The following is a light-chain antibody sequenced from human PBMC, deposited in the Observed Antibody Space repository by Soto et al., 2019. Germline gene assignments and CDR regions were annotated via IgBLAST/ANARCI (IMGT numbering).Light chain of an antibody. Sequence: QSALTQPRSVSGSPGQSVTISCTGTSNYVSWYQQHPGKAPKLIISDVNKRPSGVPDRFSGSKSGRTASLTISGLLAEDEADYYCCSFASSYTSFVFATGTKLTVL. CDR2: DVN. CDR3: CSFASSYTSFV. J-gene: IGLJ1*01. CDR1: SNY. V-gene: IGLV2-11*01.